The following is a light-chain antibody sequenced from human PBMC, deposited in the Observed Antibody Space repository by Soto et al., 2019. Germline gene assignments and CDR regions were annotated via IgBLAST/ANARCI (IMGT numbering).Light chain of an antibody. CDR1: QSVSSK. J-gene: IGKJ4*01. Sequence: MVMTQSPATLSVSPGERATLSCRASQSVSSKLAWYQQKPGQAPRLLIYDASNRATGIPARFSGSGSGTDFTLTISSLESEDFAVYYCQQRANWPLTFGGGTKVDIK. CDR3: QQRANWPLT. V-gene: IGKV3-11*01. CDR2: DAS.